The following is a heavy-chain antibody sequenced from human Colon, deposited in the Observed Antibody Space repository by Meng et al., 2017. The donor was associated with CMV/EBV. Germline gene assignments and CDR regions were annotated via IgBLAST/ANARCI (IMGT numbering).Heavy chain of an antibody. CDR2: IYSGGSST. Sequence: GESLKISCAASGFTFSSYAMSWVRQAPGKGLEWVSVIYSGGSSTYYADSVKGRFTISRDNSKNTLYLQMNSLRAEDTAVYYCARAKYCITSSCPPSDSFDFWGQGTKVTVSS. CDR3: ARAKYCITSSCPPSDSFDF. CDR1: GFTFSSYA. D-gene: IGHD2-2*01. V-gene: IGHV3-23*03. J-gene: IGHJ3*01.